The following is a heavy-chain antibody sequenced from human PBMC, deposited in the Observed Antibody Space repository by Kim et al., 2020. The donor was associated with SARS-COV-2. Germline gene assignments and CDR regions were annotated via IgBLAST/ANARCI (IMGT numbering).Heavy chain of an antibody. CDR3: ARVRSGWYRDYFDY. CDR1: GGSFSGYY. D-gene: IGHD6-19*01. Sequence: SETLSLTCAVYGGSFSGYYWSWIRQPPGKGLEWIGEINHSGSTNYNPSLKSRVTISVDTSKNQFSLKLSSVTAADTAVYYCARVRSGWYRDYFDYWGQGTLVTVSS. V-gene: IGHV4-34*01. CDR2: INHSGST. J-gene: IGHJ4*02.